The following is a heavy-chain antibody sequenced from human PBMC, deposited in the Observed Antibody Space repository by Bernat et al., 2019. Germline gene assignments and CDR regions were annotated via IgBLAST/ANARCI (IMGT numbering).Heavy chain of an antibody. Sequence: QVQLVESGGGVVQPGRPLRLSCAASGFTFSSDGMHWVRQAPGKGREWVTFISYDGDKKYYADSVKGRFTISRDNSKNTLSLQMSSLRAEDTAVYYCAKDRSSSWTFDYWGQGTLVIVSS. V-gene: IGHV3-30*18. CDR2: ISYDGDKK. CDR1: GFTFSSDG. CDR3: AKDRSSSWTFDY. D-gene: IGHD6-13*01. J-gene: IGHJ4*02.